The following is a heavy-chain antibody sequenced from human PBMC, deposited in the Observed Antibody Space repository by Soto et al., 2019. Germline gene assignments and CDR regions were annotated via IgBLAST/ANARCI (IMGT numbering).Heavy chain of an antibody. D-gene: IGHD3-22*01. CDR1: GGSVSSGNYY. Sequence: QVQLQESGPGLVKPSETLSLTCTVSGGSVSSGNYYWSWIRQPPGEGLEWIGYFYYTGSINYNPSLKSRVTISIDASKNQFSLRLSFVTAADTAVYYCARSMFYSDGSNYSPFDYWGQGTLVTVSS. V-gene: IGHV4-61*01. CDR2: FYYTGSI. J-gene: IGHJ4*02. CDR3: ARSMFYSDGSNYSPFDY.